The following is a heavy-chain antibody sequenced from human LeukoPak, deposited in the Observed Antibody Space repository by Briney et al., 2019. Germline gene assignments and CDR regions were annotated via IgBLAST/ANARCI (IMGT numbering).Heavy chain of an antibody. V-gene: IGHV3-20*04. D-gene: IGHD6-6*01. J-gene: IGHJ6*03. CDR1: GITFSSYG. CDR2: INWNGGST. CDR3: ASVRGIAARPYYYYYYYMDV. Sequence: GGTLRLSCAASGITFSSYGMSWVRQAPGKGLEWVSGINWNGGSTGYADSVKGRFTISRDNAKNSLYLQMTSLSADATDLYYGASVRGIAARPYYYYYYYMDVWGKGTTVTVSS.